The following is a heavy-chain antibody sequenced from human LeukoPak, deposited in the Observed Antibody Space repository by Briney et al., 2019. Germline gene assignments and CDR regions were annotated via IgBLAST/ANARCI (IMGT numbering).Heavy chain of an antibody. V-gene: IGHV3-74*01. Sequence: PGGSLRLSCAASGFTFSSYWMHWVRQAPGKGLVWVSRINSDGSSTSYADSVKGRFTISRDNAKNTLYLQMNSLRAEDTAVYYCARGGYGDFLGYWGQGTLVTASS. CDR1: GFTFSSYW. CDR2: INSDGSST. D-gene: IGHD4-17*01. J-gene: IGHJ4*02. CDR3: ARGGYGDFLGY.